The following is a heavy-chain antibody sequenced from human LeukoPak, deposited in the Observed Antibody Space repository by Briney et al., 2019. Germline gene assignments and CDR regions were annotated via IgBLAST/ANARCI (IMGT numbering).Heavy chain of an antibody. CDR1: GGSISSYY. Sequence: SETLSLTCTVSGGSISSYYWSWIRQPPGKGLEWIGYIYYSGSANYNPSLKSRVTISVDTSKNQFSLKLSSVTAADTAVYYCARGDYYDSSGYYYSLSSWYYYGMDVWGQGTTVTVSS. CDR3: ARGDYYDSSGYYYSLSSWYYYGMDV. V-gene: IGHV4-59*01. CDR2: IYYSGSA. D-gene: IGHD3-22*01. J-gene: IGHJ6*02.